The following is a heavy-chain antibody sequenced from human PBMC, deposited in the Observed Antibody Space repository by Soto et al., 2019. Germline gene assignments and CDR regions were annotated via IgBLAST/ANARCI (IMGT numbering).Heavy chain of an antibody. CDR1: GGSIRSSNW. V-gene: IGHV4-4*02. Sequence: SETLSLTCAFSGGSIRSSNWWIWVRQPPGKGLEWIGEIYHTGSTNYNPSLKSRVTISVDKSKNQFSLKVSSVTAADTAVYYCATSSSGWYPPYWGQGTFVTVSS. J-gene: IGHJ4*02. D-gene: IGHD6-19*01. CDR2: IYHTGST. CDR3: ATSSSGWYPPY.